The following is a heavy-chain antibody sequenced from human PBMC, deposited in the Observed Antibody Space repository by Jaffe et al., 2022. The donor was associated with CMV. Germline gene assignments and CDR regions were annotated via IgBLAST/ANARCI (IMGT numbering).Heavy chain of an antibody. J-gene: IGHJ6*03. D-gene: IGHD2-21*02. CDR3: ARDGRLSHYMDV. V-gene: IGHV3-48*03. CDR2: ISNSGNSM. CDR1: GFKFSSYE. Sequence: EVQLVESGGGLVQPGGSLRLSCEGSGFKFSSYEMNWVRQAPGKGLEWVSYISNSGNSMYYADSVKGRFSISRDNAKNSLYLQMNSVRAEDTALYYCARDGRLSHYMDVWGKGTTVTVSS.